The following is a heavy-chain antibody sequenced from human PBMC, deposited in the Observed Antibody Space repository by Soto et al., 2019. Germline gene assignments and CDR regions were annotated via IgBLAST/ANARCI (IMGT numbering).Heavy chain of an antibody. Sequence: GGSLRLSCAASGFTFSSYAMSWVRQAPGKGLEWVSAISGSGGSTYYADSVKGRFTITRDNSKNTLYLQMNSLRAEDTAVYYCAKDRYHDYGDSYYYYYMDVWGKGTTVTVSS. D-gene: IGHD4-17*01. CDR3: AKDRYHDYGDSYYYYYMDV. V-gene: IGHV3-23*01. CDR2: ISGSGGST. CDR1: GFTFSSYA. J-gene: IGHJ6*03.